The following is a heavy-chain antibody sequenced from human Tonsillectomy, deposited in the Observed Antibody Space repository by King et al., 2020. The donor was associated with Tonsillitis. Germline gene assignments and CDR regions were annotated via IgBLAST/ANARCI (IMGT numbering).Heavy chain of an antibody. CDR2: VYWNDDK. Sequence: TLKESGPTLVKPTQTLTLTCTFSGFSLDTSGVSVGWIRQPPGKALECLALVYWNDDKRYSPSVKNRVTITKDTSKNQVVLALANMDPVDAGTYSCAHSGVPAAGGDAFDIWGPGTMVTVS. V-gene: IGHV2-5*01. CDR1: GFSLDTSGVS. CDR3: AHSGVPAAGGDAFDI. J-gene: IGHJ3*02. D-gene: IGHD6-25*01.